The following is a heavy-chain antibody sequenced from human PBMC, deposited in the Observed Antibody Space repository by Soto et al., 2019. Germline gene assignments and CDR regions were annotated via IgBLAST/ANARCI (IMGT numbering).Heavy chain of an antibody. CDR3: VRTAREGAVAPHWFDR. J-gene: IGHJ5*02. D-gene: IGHD2-21*02. Sequence: SETLSLTCTVSGASIRSTDYYWSWIRQAPGKGLEWIGYVYYTGSTYYNPSLMSRLTISVDTSKNQFSLKLTSVTAAETAVYYCVRTAREGAVAPHWFDRWGQGTQGTVSS. CDR1: GASIRSTDYY. V-gene: IGHV4-30-4*01. CDR2: VYYTGST.